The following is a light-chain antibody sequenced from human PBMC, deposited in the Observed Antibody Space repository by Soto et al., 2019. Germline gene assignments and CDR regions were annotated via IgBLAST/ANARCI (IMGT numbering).Light chain of an antibody. CDR2: DVS. J-gene: IGLJ1*01. Sequence: APPPSLFGSPGQSVTLSRPWNPNDVGSSNSVSWYQQPPGTAPKLMIYDVSNRPSGVPDRFSGSKSGNTASLTISGLQAEDEADYYCSSYTSSSTYVFGTGTKVTVL. CDR1: PNDVGSSNS. V-gene: IGLV2-18*02. CDR3: SSYTSSSTYV.